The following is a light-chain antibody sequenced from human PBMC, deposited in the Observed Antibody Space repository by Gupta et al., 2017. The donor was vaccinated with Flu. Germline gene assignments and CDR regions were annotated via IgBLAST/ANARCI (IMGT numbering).Light chain of an antibody. V-gene: IGKV4-1*01. CDR2: WAS. Sequence: SSNNKTDIAWYQEKPRQPPNLLNDWASTWESGVPDRFRGSGAGTDCTLASRILQADDVEVYYCQQYHSTPYTLGQWTKLEIK. CDR3: QQYHSTPYT. CDR1: SSNNKTD. J-gene: IGKJ2*01.